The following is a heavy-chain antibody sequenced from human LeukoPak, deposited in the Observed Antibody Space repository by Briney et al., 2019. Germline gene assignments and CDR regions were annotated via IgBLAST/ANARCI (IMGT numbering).Heavy chain of an antibody. CDR1: GFTFSSYA. CDR3: ARHPFDP. J-gene: IGHJ5*02. V-gene: IGHV3-48*04. CDR2: INSSGNTI. Sequence: GGSLRFSCAASGFTFSSYAMSWVRQAPGKGLEWVSYINSSGNTIYYADSVKGRFTISRDNAKNSLYLQMNSLRVEDTAVYYYARHPFDPWGQGTLVTVSS.